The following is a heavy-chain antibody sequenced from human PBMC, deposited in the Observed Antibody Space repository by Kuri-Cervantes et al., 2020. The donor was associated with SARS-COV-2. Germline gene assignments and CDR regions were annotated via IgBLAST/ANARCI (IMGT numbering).Heavy chain of an antibody. D-gene: IGHD6-19*01. V-gene: IGHV3-49*04. CDR1: GFTFGDYA. Sequence: GGSLRLSCTASGFTFGDYAMSWVRQAPGKGLEWVGFIRSKAYGGTTEYAASVKGRFTISRDDSKNTLYLQMNSLRAEDTAVYYCAREGLFGSSGWYVPGFDYWGQGTLVTVSS. CDR3: AREGLFGSSGWYVPGFDY. J-gene: IGHJ4*02. CDR2: IRSKAYGGTT.